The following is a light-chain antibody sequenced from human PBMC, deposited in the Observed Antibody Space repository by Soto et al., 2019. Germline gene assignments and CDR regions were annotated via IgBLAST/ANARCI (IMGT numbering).Light chain of an antibody. Sequence: QSALTQPASVSGSPGQSITISCIRTSNDVGDYNYVSWYQQHPDKAPKLMIYDVSKRPSGVPDRFSGSKSGNTASLTISGLQAEDEADYFCCSYAGSSTFVFGTGTKLTVL. V-gene: IGLV2-11*01. CDR3: CSYAGSSTFV. J-gene: IGLJ1*01. CDR1: SNDVGDYNY. CDR2: DVS.